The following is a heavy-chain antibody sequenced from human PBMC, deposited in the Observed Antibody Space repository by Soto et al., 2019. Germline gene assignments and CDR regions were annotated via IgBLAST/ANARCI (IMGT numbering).Heavy chain of an antibody. CDR2: IYWDDDK. J-gene: IGHJ6*02. D-gene: IGHD2-21*02. CDR3: IQSRCGGDCLQSYASYYYYGMDV. CDR1: AFSLSTGGVG. V-gene: IGHV2-5*02. Sequence: QITLKESGPTLVKPTQTLTLTCTFSAFSLSTGGVGVGWIRQPPGKALEWLALIYWDDDKRYSPFLRSRLTITKETSKNQVVLTMTNMDPVDTATYYCIQSRCGGDCLQSYASYYYYGMDVWGQGTTVTVSS.